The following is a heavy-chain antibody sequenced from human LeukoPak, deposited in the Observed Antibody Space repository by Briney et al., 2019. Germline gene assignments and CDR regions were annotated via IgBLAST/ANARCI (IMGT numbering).Heavy chain of an antibody. CDR1: GFPISSDYY. J-gene: IGHJ4*02. D-gene: IGHD2-2*01. V-gene: IGHV4-38-2*01. CDR3: AREPAGRGAMDY. Sequence: SETLSLTCAVSGFPISSDYYWHWLQPPPGKGQEWIWTSSHSGSTYYYPSLKSRLTISIDTSKNQFSLKLSSLTAADTAEYFCAREPAGRGAMDYWGQGTLVTVSS. CDR2: SSHSGST.